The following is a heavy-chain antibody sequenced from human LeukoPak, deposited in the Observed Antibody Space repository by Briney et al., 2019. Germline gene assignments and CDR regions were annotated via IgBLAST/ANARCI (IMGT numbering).Heavy chain of an antibody. D-gene: IGHD5-18*01. CDR3: ARVDTVMAYYFDL. CDR2: IYSGGTT. V-gene: IGHV3-53*04. J-gene: IGHJ4*02. CDR1: GVTVSTDC. Sequence: PGGSLRLSCAASGVTVSTDCMTCGRQAPGKGLEWVSTIYSGGTTYYADSVMGRFTISRHNSRNTLYLQMNSLRAEDTAVYYCARVDTVMAYYFDLWGQGTLVTVSS.